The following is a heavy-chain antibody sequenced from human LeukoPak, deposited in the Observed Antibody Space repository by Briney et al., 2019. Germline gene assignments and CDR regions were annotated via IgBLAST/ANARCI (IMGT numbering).Heavy chain of an antibody. CDR2: IRYDGSNK. J-gene: IGHJ6*03. D-gene: IGHD6-19*01. CDR3: AKGSKAVLFTRDRYMDV. V-gene: IGHV3-30*02. CDR1: GFTFSSYA. Sequence: PGGSLRLSCAASGFTFSSYAMHWVRQAPGKGLEWVAFIRYDGSNKYYADSVRGRFTISRDNSKKTLYLQMNSLRAEDTAVYFCAKGSKAVLFTRDRYMDVWGKGTTVTISS.